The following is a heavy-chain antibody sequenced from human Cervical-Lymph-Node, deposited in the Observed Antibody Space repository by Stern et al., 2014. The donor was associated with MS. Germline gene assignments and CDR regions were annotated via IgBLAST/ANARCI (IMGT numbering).Heavy chain of an antibody. Sequence: MQLVESGPEFKKPGASVKVSCKASGYNLTTYAINWVRQAPGQGLEWMGWINTKTGNPTLDQSFTGRFVFSLDTSINTAYLQISSLKAEDSAVYYCATWGAGSSPPLFYWGQGTLVTVSS. J-gene: IGHJ4*02. CDR2: INTKTGNP. V-gene: IGHV7-4-1*02. CDR3: ATWGAGSSPPLFY. D-gene: IGHD6-6*01. CDR1: GYNLTTYA.